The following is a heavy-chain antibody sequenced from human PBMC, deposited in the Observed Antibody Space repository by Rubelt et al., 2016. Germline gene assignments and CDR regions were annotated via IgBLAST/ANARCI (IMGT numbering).Heavy chain of an antibody. J-gene: IGHJ4*02. D-gene: IGHD3-16*01. V-gene: IGHV3-73*01. CDR2: IRRKGNTYAT. Sequence: LGGIGRIRRKGNTYATDYAASLKGSFTISRDDSKNTAYLQMNSLKTEDTAVYYCRFRLGESSSRVSLGESCMDSWGQGTRVTVSS. CDR3: RFRLGESSSRVSLGESCMDS.